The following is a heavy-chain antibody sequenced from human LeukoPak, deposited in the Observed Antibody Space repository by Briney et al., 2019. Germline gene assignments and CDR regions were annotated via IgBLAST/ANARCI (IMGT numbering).Heavy chain of an antibody. J-gene: IGHJ3*02. CDR2: ISSSSSYI. CDR1: GFTFSSYS. CDR3: ARGGYGDQPDAFDI. Sequence: GGSLRLSCAASGFTFSSYSMNWVRQAPGKGLEWVSSISSSSSYIYYADSVKGRFTISRDNAKNSLYLQMNSLRAEDTAVYYCARGGYGDQPDAFDIWGQGTMVTVSS. D-gene: IGHD4-17*01. V-gene: IGHV3-21*01.